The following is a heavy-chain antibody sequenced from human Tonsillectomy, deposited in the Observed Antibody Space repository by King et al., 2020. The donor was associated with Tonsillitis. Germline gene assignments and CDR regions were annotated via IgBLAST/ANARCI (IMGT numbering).Heavy chain of an antibody. CDR2: ISYDGSNK. D-gene: IGHD7-27*01. Sequence: QVQLVESGGGVVQPGRSLRLSCAASGFTFSSYGMHWVRQAPGKGLEWVAVISYDGSNKYYADSVKGRFTISRDNSKNTLYLQMNSLRAEDTAVYYCAKARTGDGFDYWGQGTLVTVSS. V-gene: IGHV3-30*18. CDR3: AKARTGDGFDY. CDR1: GFTFSSYG. J-gene: IGHJ4*02.